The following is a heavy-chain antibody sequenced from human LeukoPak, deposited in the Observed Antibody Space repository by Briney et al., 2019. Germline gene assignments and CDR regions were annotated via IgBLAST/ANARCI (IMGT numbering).Heavy chain of an antibody. CDR1: GFTVSSNY. D-gene: IGHD1-14*01. V-gene: IGHV3-66*02. J-gene: IGHJ4*02. CDR3: ARDRVFDY. CDR2: ISSGGST. Sequence: GGSLRLSCAASGFTVSSNYMSWVRQAPGKGLEWVSVISSGGSTYYADSVKGRFTISRDSSKNTLYLQMNSLRAEDTAVYYCARDRVFDYWGQGTLVTVSS.